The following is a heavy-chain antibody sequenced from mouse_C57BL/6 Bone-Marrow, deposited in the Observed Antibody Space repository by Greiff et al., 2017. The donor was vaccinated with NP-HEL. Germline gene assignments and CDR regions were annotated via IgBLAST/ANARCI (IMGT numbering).Heavy chain of an antibody. J-gene: IGHJ3*01. CDR2: INPSSGYT. CDR1: GYTFTSYW. D-gene: IGHD2-3*01. Sequence: QVQLKQSGAELAKPGASVKLSCKASGYTFTSYWMHWVKQRPGQGLEWIGYINPSSGYTKYNQKFKDKATLPEDKSSSTAYRQLSSLTYEDSAVYYCAPNDGCPFAYGGQGNLVTVSA. CDR3: APNDGCPFAY. V-gene: IGHV1-7*01.